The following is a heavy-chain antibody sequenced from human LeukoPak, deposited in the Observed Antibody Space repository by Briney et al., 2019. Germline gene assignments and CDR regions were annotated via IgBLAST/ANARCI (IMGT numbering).Heavy chain of an antibody. CDR3: ARPYGDFPGFDP. CDR1: GYTFTGYY. V-gene: IGHV1-2*02. J-gene: IGHJ5*02. Sequence: ASVKVSCKASGYTFTGYYMHWVRQAPGQGLEWVGWINPNSGGTNYAQKFQGRVTMTRDTSISTAYMELSRLRSDDTAVYYCARPYGDFPGFDPWGQGTLVTVSS. D-gene: IGHD4-17*01. CDR2: INPNSGGT.